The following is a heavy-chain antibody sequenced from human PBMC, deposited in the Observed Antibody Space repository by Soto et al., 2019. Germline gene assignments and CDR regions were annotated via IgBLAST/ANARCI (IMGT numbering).Heavy chain of an antibody. Sequence: QVQLVQSGAEVKKPGASVKVSCKASGYTFTNYLMHWVRQAPGQRLEWMGWINAGNGNTKYSQKFQGRVTITRDTSASTAYMVLSSLRSEDTAVYYCARIHGYCTSTSCPFRYFDLWGRGTLVTVSS. V-gene: IGHV1-3*01. CDR1: GYTFTNYL. J-gene: IGHJ2*01. CDR2: INAGNGNT. D-gene: IGHD2-2*01. CDR3: ARIHGYCTSTSCPFRYFDL.